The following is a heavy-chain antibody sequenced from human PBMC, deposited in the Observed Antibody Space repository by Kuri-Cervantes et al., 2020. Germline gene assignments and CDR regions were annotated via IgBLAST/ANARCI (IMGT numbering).Heavy chain of an antibody. CDR2: IYYSGST. J-gene: IGHJ5*01. V-gene: IGHV4-59*01. D-gene: IGHD4-17*01. CDR1: GDSIRSYY. CDR3: AREIDYGDYGWFDS. Sequence: SETLSLTCTVSGDSIRSYYWSWIRQPPGKGLEWIGYIYYSGSTNYNPSLKSRVTISADSSKNQFSLNLSSVTAADTAVYYCAREIDYGDYGWFDSWGQGTLVTVSS.